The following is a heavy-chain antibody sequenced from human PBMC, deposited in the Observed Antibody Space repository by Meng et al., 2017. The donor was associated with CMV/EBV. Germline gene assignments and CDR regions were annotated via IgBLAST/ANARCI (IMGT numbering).Heavy chain of an antibody. Sequence: GGSLRLSCAASGFTFSSYAMSWVRQAPGKGLEWVSGISASGGSTYYADSVKGRFTISRDNSKNTLFLQMNSLRAEDTAVYYCAIAAAGFGNWFDPWGQGTLVTVSS. CDR1: GFTFSSYA. D-gene: IGHD6-13*01. J-gene: IGHJ5*02. CDR2: ISASGGST. V-gene: IGHV3-23*01. CDR3: AIAAAGFGNWFDP.